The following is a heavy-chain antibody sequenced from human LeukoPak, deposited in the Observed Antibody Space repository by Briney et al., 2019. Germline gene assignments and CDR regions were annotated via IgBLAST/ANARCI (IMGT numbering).Heavy chain of an antibody. V-gene: IGHV1-18*01. J-gene: IGHJ4*02. CDR2: ISAYNGNT. Sequence: AASVKVSCKASGYTFTSYGISWVRQAPGQGLEWKGCISAYNGNTNYAQKLQGRVTMTTDTSTSTAYMELRSLRSDDTAVYYCARLLGWFGELWVFDYWGQGTLVTVSS. D-gene: IGHD3-10*01. CDR3: ARLLGWFGELWVFDY. CDR1: GYTFTSYG.